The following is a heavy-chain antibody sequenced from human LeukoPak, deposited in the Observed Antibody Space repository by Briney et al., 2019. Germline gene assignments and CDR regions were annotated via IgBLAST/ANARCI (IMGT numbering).Heavy chain of an antibody. CDR2: ISHSGTA. V-gene: IGHV4-38-2*02. J-gene: IGHJ4*02. CDR1: GYSISIDYY. D-gene: IGHD1-26*01. Sequence: SETLSLTCAVSGYSISIDYYWAWIRQPPGKGLEWIWTISHSGTAFYNPSLKSPATLSVNTTKHHISMKLSSVTAADTAVYYCARDLSWELRNWGQGTLVTVSS. CDR3: ARDLSWELRN.